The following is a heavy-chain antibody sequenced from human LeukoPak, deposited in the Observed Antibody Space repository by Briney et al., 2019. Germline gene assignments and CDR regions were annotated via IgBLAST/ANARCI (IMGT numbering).Heavy chain of an antibody. CDR2: IIPIFGTA. V-gene: IGHV1-69*13. CDR1: GGTFSSYA. J-gene: IGHJ5*02. CDR3: ARGNYDFWSGYSLALGGDWFDP. D-gene: IGHD3-3*01. Sequence: ASVKVSCKASGGTFSSYAISWVRQAPGQGLEWMGGIIPIFGTANYAQKFQGRVTITADESTSTAYMELSSLGSEDTAVYYCARGNYDFWSGYSLALGGDWFDPWGQGTLVTVSS.